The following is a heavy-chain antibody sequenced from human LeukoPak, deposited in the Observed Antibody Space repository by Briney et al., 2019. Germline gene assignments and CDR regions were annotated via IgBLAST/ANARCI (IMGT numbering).Heavy chain of an antibody. J-gene: IGHJ5*02. D-gene: IGHD2-2*01. CDR2: IYTSGST. V-gene: IGHV4-4*07. Sequence: SETLSLTCTVSGGSISSYYWSWIRQPAGKGLEWIGRIYTSGSTNYNPSLKSRVTMSVDTSKNQFSLKLSSVTAADTAVYYCARDKGPYCSSTSCPPYNWFDPWGQGTLVTVSS. CDR3: ARDKGPYCSSTSCPPYNWFDP. CDR1: GGSISSYY.